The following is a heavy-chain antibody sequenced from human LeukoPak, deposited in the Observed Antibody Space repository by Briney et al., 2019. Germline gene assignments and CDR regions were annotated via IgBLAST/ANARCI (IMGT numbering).Heavy chain of an antibody. V-gene: IGHV3-23*01. Sequence: GGSLRLSCAASGLTFSSYAMSWVRQAPGKGLEWVSAISGSGGSTYYADSVKGRFTISRDNSKNTLYLQMNSLRAEDTAVYYCAKEGYCTNGVCYINWFDPWGQGTLVTVSS. CDR2: ISGSGGST. J-gene: IGHJ5*02. CDR1: GLTFSSYA. D-gene: IGHD2-8*01. CDR3: AKEGYCTNGVCYINWFDP.